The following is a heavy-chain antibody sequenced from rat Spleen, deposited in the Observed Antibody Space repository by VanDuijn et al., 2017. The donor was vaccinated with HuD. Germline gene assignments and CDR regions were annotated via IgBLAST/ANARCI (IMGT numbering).Heavy chain of an antibody. D-gene: IGHD1-6*01. CDR2: IGYDGSTT. Sequence: EVQLVESDGGLVQPGRSLKLSCAASGFTFSDYYMAWVRQTPTKGLEWVATIGYDGSTTYYRDSVKGRFPISRDNAESTLYLQMDSLRSEATATYYCASLMYTPDYLGVMDVWGQGASVTVSS. V-gene: IGHV5-29*01. CDR1: GFTFSDYY. CDR3: ASLMYTPDYLGVMDV. J-gene: IGHJ4*01.